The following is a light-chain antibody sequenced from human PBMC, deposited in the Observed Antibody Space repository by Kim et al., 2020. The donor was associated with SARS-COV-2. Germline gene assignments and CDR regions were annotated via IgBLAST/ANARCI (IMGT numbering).Light chain of an antibody. CDR1: ENIIND. J-gene: IGKJ2*01. V-gene: IGKV1-39*01. CDR3: QQSYSTPYT. CDR2: AAS. Sequence: SISLGDRVTLTCRASENIINDLNWYRHKPGKAPNLLIYAASSLQSGVPSRFSGSGSGTDFTHTISSLQPEDCATYYCQQSYSTPYTFGQGTKLEIK.